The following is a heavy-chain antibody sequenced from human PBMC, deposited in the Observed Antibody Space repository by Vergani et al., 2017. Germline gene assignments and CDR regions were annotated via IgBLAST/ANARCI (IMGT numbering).Heavy chain of an antibody. CDR1: GFTFSSYA. CDR2: ISSNGGST. J-gene: IGHJ4*02. Sequence: EVQLVESGGGLVQPGGSLRLSCAASGFTFSSYAMHWVRQAPGKGLEYVSAISSNGGSTYYANSVKGRFTISRDNSKNTLYLQMGSLRAEDMAVYYCARXDGYCSGGSCYSEGVDYWGQGTLVTVSS. CDR3: ARXDGYCSGGSCYSEGVDY. D-gene: IGHD2-15*01. V-gene: IGHV3-64*01.